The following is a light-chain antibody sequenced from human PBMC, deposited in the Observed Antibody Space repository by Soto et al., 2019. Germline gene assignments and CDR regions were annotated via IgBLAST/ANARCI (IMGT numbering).Light chain of an antibody. CDR2: GAS. Sequence: EIVMTQSPATLSVSPGERATLSCRASQSVTSKLAWYQQRPGQAPRLLIYGASTRATGIPARLSGSGSGTECTLTISSLQSEDFALYYCQQRNTWPPITFGQGTRLEIK. V-gene: IGKV3-15*01. J-gene: IGKJ5*01. CDR1: QSVTSK. CDR3: QQRNTWPPIT.